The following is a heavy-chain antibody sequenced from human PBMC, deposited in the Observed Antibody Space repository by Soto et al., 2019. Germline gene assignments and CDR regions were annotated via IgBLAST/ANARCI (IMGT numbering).Heavy chain of an antibody. D-gene: IGHD3-3*01. CDR2: ISSSSSTI. Sequence: TGGSLRLSCAASGFTFSSYSMNWVRQAPGKGLEWVSYISSSSSTIYYADSVKGRFTISRDNAKNSLYLQMNSLRDEDTAVYYCARGITIFGVVTRANYFDYWGQGTLVTVSS. CDR3: ARGITIFGVVTRANYFDY. V-gene: IGHV3-48*02. CDR1: GFTFSSYS. J-gene: IGHJ4*02.